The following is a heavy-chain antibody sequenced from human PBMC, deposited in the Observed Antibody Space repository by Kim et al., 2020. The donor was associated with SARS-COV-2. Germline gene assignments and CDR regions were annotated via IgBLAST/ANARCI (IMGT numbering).Heavy chain of an antibody. CDR3: ARVYYYDSSGQEDAFDI. CDR2: ISYDGSNK. CDR1: GFTFSSYA. V-gene: IGHV3-30-3*01. J-gene: IGHJ3*02. Sequence: GGSLRLSCAASGFTFSSYAMHWVRQAPDKGLEWVAVISYDGSNKYYADSVKGRFTISRDNSKNTLYLQMNSLRAEDTAVYYCARVYYYDSSGQEDAFDIWGQGTMVTVSS. D-gene: IGHD3-22*01.